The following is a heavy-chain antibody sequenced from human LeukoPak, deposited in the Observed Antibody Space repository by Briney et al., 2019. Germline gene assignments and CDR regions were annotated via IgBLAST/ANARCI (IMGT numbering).Heavy chain of an antibody. V-gene: IGHV5-51*01. D-gene: IGHD6-19*01. CDR3: ARTAVTGTFWFDP. J-gene: IGHJ5*02. Sequence: GASLQISSKGSGYSFPSYWIAWVRQMPGKGLEWMGIIFPYDSDTRYSPSFQGQVTISADTSISTAYLQWNSLKASDTAMYYCARTAVTGTFWFDPWGQGTLVTVSS. CDR1: GYSFPSYW. CDR2: IFPYDSDT.